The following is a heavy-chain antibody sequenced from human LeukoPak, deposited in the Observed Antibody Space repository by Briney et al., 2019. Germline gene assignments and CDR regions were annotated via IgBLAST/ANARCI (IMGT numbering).Heavy chain of an antibody. CDR1: GGSFSGYY. CDR2: INHSGST. CDR3: ASVTRTSRPLDY. V-gene: IGHV4-34*01. J-gene: IGHJ4*02. Sequence: PSETLSLTCAVYGGSFSGYYWSWIRQPPGKGLEWIGEINHSGSTNYNPSLKSRVTISVDTSKNQFSLKLSSVTAADTAVYYCASVTRTSRPLDYWGQGTLVTVSS. D-gene: IGHD2-2*01.